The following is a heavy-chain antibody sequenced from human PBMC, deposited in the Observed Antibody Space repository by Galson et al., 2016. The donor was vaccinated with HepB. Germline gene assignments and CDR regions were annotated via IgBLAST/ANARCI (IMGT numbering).Heavy chain of an antibody. D-gene: IGHD3-22*01. CDR1: GFTFSSYG. Sequence: LRLSCAASGFTFSSYGMHWVRQAPGKGLEWVAVIWYDGSNKYYADSVKGRFTISRDNSKNTLYLQMNSLRAEDTAVYYCARGYYDSSGLDAFDIWGQGTMVTVSS. CDR2: IWYDGSNK. J-gene: IGHJ3*02. V-gene: IGHV3-33*01. CDR3: ARGYYDSSGLDAFDI.